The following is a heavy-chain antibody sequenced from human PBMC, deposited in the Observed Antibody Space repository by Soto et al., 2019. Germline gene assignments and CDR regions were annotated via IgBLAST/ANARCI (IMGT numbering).Heavy chain of an antibody. V-gene: IGHV3-53*02. Sequence: EVRLVETGGGLIRSGGSLRLSCIASGFSISSNYMAWVRQVPGKGLEWVSLVYSGGKTFYADSVKGRFTISRDNSKNTLYLQMNSLRGEDTAVYFCSKGCSDYTCYLDKWGQGTLVTVSS. D-gene: IGHD2-15*01. CDR1: GFSISSNY. J-gene: IGHJ4*02. CDR2: VYSGGKT. CDR3: SKGCSDYTCYLDK.